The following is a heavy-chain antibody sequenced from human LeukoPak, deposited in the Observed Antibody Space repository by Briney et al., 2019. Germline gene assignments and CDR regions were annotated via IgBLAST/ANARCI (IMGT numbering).Heavy chain of an antibody. D-gene: IGHD3-3*01. Sequence: PGASVKVSCKASGYIFIDYYMYWVRQAPGQGLEWMGWINPNSGDTKYAQKFQGRVTMTRDTSITTAYMELNRLTSDDTAVYYCARVAHETIFGDGWFDPWGQGTLVTVSS. CDR2: INPNSGDT. CDR3: ARVAHETIFGDGWFDP. V-gene: IGHV1-2*02. J-gene: IGHJ5*02. CDR1: GYIFIDYY.